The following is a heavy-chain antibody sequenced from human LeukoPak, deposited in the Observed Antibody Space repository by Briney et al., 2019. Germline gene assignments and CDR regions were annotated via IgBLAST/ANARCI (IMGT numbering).Heavy chain of an antibody. J-gene: IGHJ3*02. Sequence: GSLRLSCAASGFTFSSYSMNWVRQAPGKGLEWVSSISSSSSYIYYADSVKGRFTISRDNAKNSLYLQMNSLRAEDTALYYCAKVYDSSGYSIDAFDIWGQGTMVTVSS. D-gene: IGHD3-22*01. CDR2: ISSSSSYI. CDR3: AKVYDSSGYSIDAFDI. V-gene: IGHV3-21*04. CDR1: GFTFSSYS.